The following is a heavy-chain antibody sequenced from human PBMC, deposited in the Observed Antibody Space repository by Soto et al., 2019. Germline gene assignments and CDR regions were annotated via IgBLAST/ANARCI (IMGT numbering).Heavy chain of an antibody. CDR3: AKAGLTSGTLWFGP. Sequence: PSQTLSLTCAISGDSVSGNGVAWNWIRQSPSRGLEWLGRTYYKSKWYYNYAASVKSRITIRPDTSKNQFSLQLNSVSPEDTAVYYCAKAGLTSGTLWFGPWGQGNLVTVSS. CDR1: GDSVSGNGVA. CDR2: TYYKSKWYY. D-gene: IGHD2-15*01. V-gene: IGHV6-1*01. J-gene: IGHJ5*02.